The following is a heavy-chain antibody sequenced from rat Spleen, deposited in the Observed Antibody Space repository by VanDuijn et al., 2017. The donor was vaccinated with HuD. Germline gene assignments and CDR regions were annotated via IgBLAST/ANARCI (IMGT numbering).Heavy chain of an antibody. D-gene: IGHD1-10*01. CDR1: GFTFNNYW. J-gene: IGHJ3*01. CDR2: ITNAAGKV. Sequence: EVQLVESGGGQVQPGRSLKLSCVASGFTFNNYWMTWIRQAPGKGLEWVASITNAAGKVYYPDSVKGRFVISKDNAKNVGYLHMNNLRSEDTAMYYCTSGGVTTRLNWFAYWGQGTLVTVSS. V-gene: IGHV5-31*01. CDR3: TSGGVTTRLNWFAY.